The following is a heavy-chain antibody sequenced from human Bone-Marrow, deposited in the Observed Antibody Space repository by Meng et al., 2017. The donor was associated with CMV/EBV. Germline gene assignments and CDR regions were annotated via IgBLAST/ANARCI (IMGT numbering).Heavy chain of an antibody. CDR1: GFTFDDYG. CDR2: INWNGGST. Sequence: GGSLRLSCAASGFTFDDYGMSWVRQAPGKGLEWVSGINWNGGSTGYADSVKGRFTISRDNAKNSLYLQMNSLRAEDTALYYCARGPPGYCSSTSCYGGYFDYWGQGTRVTVSS. D-gene: IGHD2-2*01. V-gene: IGHV3-20*04. CDR3: ARGPPGYCSSTSCYGGYFDY. J-gene: IGHJ4*02.